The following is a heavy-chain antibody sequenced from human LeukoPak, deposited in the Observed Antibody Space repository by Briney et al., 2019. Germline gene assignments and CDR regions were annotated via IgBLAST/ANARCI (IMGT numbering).Heavy chain of an antibody. CDR1: GFTFSSYG. J-gene: IGHJ4*02. CDR2: ISGSGGST. CDR3: AKDLAGYDYVWGSYRPTYYFDY. D-gene: IGHD3-16*02. Sequence: GGSLRLSCAASGFTFSSYGMSWVRQAPGKGLEWVSAISGSGGSTYYADSVKGRFTISRDNSKNTLYLQMNSLRAEDTAVYYCAKDLAGYDYVWGSYRPTYYFDYWGQGTLVTVSS. V-gene: IGHV3-23*01.